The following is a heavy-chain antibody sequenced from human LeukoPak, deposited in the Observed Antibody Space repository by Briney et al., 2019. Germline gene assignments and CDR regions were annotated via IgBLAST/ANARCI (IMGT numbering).Heavy chain of an antibody. V-gene: IGHV4-61*02. CDR3: ARSNFDWLLYFDY. CDR2: IYTSGTT. Sequence: SETLSLTCTVSGGSVRRGNYYWTWIRQPAGSGLEWIGRIYTSGTTDYNPSLRTRVTISVDTSKNQFSLKLSSVTAADTAVYYCARSNFDWLLYFDYWGQGTLVTVSS. D-gene: IGHD3-9*01. J-gene: IGHJ4*02. CDR1: GGSVRRGNYY.